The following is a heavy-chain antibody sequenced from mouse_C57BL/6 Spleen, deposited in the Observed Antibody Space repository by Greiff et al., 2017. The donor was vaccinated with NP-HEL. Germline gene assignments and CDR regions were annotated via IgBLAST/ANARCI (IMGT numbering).Heavy chain of an antibody. CDR2: IRNKANGYTT. CDR1: GFTFIDYY. D-gene: IGHD2-5*01. J-gene: IGHJ4*01. CDR3: ARFLSYSKRYYYAMDY. V-gene: IGHV7-3*01. Sequence: EVKLMESGGGLVQPGGSLSLSCAASGFTFIDYYMSWVRQPPGKALEWLGFIRNKANGYTTEYSTSVKGRFTISRDNSQSILYLQMNALRAEDSATCYCARFLSYSKRYYYAMDYWGQGTSVTVSS.